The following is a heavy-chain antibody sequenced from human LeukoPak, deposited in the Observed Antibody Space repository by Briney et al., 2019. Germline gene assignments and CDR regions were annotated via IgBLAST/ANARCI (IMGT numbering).Heavy chain of an antibody. CDR1: EFTVTSNY. CDR2: IYSDGGT. D-gene: IGHD3-10*01. Sequence: GGSLRLSCAASEFTVTSNYMSWVRQAPGKGLECVSIIYSDGGTYYADSLKGRFTISRDNSKNTVYLQMNNLRVDDTAVYYCARGLGTYYYGSGSSYYFDYWGQGTLVTVSS. J-gene: IGHJ4*02. CDR3: ARGLGTYYYGSGSSYYFDY. V-gene: IGHV3-66*01.